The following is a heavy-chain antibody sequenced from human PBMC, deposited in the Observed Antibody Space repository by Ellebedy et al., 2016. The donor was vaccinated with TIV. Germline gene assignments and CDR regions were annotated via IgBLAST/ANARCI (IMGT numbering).Heavy chain of an antibody. D-gene: IGHD4-23*01. CDR3: ARGMTTVVTPEYYFDY. CDR1: GGTFSSYA. CDR2: IIPIFGTA. Sequence: SVKVSXXASGGTFSSYAISWVRQAPGQGLEWMGGIIPIFGTANYAQKFQGRVTITADESTSTAYMELSSLRSEDTAVYYCARGMTTVVTPEYYFDYWGQGTLVTVSS. J-gene: IGHJ4*02. V-gene: IGHV1-69*13.